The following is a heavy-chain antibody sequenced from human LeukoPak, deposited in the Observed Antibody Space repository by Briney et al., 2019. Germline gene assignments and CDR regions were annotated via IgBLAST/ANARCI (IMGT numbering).Heavy chain of an antibody. J-gene: IGHJ4*02. CDR2: INPSGGST. D-gene: IGHD3-22*01. CDR1: GYTFTSYY. Sequence: ASVKVSCKASGYTFTSYYMHWVRQAPGQGLEWMGVINPSGGSTSYAQKFQGRVTMTRDTSISTAYMELSRLRSDDTAVYYCARSLQVIDYWGQGTLVTVSS. CDR3: ARSLQVIDY. V-gene: IGHV1-46*01.